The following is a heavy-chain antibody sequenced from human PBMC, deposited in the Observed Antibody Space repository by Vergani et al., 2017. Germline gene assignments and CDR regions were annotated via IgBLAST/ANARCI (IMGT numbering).Heavy chain of an antibody. J-gene: IGHJ5*02. D-gene: IGHD6-13*01. CDR3: ASGSFGQLEVNWFDP. CDR2: IYYSGST. CDR1: GGSISSSSYY. Sequence: QVQLQQWGAGLLKPSETLSLTCTVSGGSISSSSYYWGWIRQPPGKGLEWIGSIYYSGSTYYNPSLKSRVTISVDTSKNQFSLKLSSVTAADTAVYYCASGSFGQLEVNWFDPWGQGTLVTVSS. V-gene: IGHV4-39*01.